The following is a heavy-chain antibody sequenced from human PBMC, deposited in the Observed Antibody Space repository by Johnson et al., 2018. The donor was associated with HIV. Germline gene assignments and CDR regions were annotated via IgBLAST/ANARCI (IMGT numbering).Heavy chain of an antibody. Sequence: QVQLVESGGGVVQPGRSLRLSCAASAFTFSSYAMHWVRQAPGKGLEWVAVISYDGSNKYYADSVKGRFTLSRDNSKNTLYLQMGSLRAEDTAVYYCARDASYYGSANDAFDIWGQGTMVTVSS. J-gene: IGHJ3*02. CDR1: AFTFSSYA. CDR2: ISYDGSNK. CDR3: ARDASYYGSANDAFDI. V-gene: IGHV3-30*14. D-gene: IGHD3-10*01.